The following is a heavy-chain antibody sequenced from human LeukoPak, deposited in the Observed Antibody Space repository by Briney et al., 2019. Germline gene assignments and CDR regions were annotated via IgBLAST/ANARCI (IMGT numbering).Heavy chain of an antibody. CDR3: ASSRRYDFWSGYGFGY. D-gene: IGHD3-3*01. J-gene: IGHJ4*02. CDR2: IYYSGCT. Sequence: SETLSLTCTVSGGSISSSSYYWGWIRQPPGKGLEWIGSIYYSGCTYYNPSLKSRVTISVDTSKNQFSLKLSSVTAADTAVYYCASSRRYDFWSGYGFGYWGQGTLVTVSS. V-gene: IGHV4-39*01. CDR1: GGSISSSSYY.